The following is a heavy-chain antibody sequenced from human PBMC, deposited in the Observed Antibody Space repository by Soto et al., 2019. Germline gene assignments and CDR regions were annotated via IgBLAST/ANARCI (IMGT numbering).Heavy chain of an antibody. J-gene: IGHJ4*02. CDR3: ATSRGYSTNYALDY. D-gene: IGHD5-18*01. Sequence: ASVKVSCKASGYIFTSYYIHWVRQAPGQGLEWMGWINPNSGGTNYAQKFQGWVTMTRDTSISTAYMELSRLRSDDTAVYYCATSRGYSTNYALDYWGQGTLVTVSS. CDR1: GYIFTSYY. V-gene: IGHV1-2*04. CDR2: INPNSGGT.